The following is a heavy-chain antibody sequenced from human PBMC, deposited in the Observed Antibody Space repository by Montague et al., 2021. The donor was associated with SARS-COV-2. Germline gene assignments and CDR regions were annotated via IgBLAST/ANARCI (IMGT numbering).Heavy chain of an antibody. D-gene: IGHD2-21*01. Sequence: SETLSLTCTVSGYSISSGYYWGWIRQPPGKGLEWIGGIYHSGSTYYNPSLKSRVTISVDTSKNQFSLKLSSVTAADTAVYYCARGGDMNWLDSWGQGTLVTVSS. CDR3: ARGGDMNWLDS. CDR2: IYHSGST. V-gene: IGHV4-38-2*02. CDR1: GYSISSGYY. J-gene: IGHJ5*01.